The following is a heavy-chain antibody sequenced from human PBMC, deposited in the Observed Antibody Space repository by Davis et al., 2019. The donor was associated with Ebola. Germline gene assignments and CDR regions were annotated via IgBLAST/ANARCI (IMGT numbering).Heavy chain of an antibody. J-gene: IGHJ3*02. Sequence: PSETLSLTCTVSGGSISSYYWSWIRQPPGKGLEWIGEINHSGSTNYNPSLKSRVTISVDTSKNQFSLKLSSVTAADTAVYYCARREKSVDIVVVPAAHDAFDIWGQGTMVTVSS. CDR3: ARREKSVDIVVVPAAHDAFDI. CDR1: GGSISSYY. D-gene: IGHD2-2*03. V-gene: IGHV4-34*01. CDR2: INHSGST.